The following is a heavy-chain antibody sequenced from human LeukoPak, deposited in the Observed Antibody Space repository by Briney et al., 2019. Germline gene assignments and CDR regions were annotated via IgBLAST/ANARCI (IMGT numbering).Heavy chain of an antibody. V-gene: IGHV4-59*01. CDR1: GGSISSYH. CDR2: IYYSGST. Sequence: SETLSLTCTVSGGSISSYHWSWIRQPPGKGLEWIGHIYYSGSTNYNPSSQSRVPISVLKSQNQVPLEPSSVTAADTAVYYCARGSRGWYRLFDYWGQGTLVTVSS. D-gene: IGHD6-19*01. J-gene: IGHJ4*02. CDR3: ARGSRGWYRLFDY.